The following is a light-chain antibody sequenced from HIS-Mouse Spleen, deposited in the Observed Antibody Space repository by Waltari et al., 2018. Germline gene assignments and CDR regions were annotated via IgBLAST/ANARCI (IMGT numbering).Light chain of an antibody. Sequence: SYELTQPSSVSVSPGQTARITCSGYVLAKKYARWFQQKPGPAPVLVIDKDSERPSGIPERFSGSSSGTTVTLTISGAQVEDEADYYCYSAADNNVVFGGGTKLTVL. CDR2: KDS. J-gene: IGLJ2*01. CDR1: VLAKKY. V-gene: IGLV3-27*01. CDR3: YSAADNNVV.